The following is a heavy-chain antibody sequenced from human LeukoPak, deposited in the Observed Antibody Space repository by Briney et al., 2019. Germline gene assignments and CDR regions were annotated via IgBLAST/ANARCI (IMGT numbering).Heavy chain of an antibody. V-gene: IGHV3-30-3*01. J-gene: IGHJ4*02. CDR3: ASSGYCSSASCYNY. Sequence: PGGSLRLSCAASGFTFSNYAMHWVRQAPGKGLEWVAYISYDGYNKYYADSVKGRFTISRDNSKNTLYPQMNSLRAEDTAVYYCASSGYCSSASCYNYWGQGTLDTVSS. CDR1: GFTFSNYA. D-gene: IGHD2-15*01. CDR2: ISYDGYNK.